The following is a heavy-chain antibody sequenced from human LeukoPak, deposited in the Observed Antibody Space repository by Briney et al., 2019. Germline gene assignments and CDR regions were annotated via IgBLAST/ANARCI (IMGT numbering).Heavy chain of an antibody. CDR3: ARGEMATNYMDV. CDR1: GGTFSSYA. Sequence: ASVKVSCKASGGTFSSYAISWVRQAPGQGLEWMGGIIPIFGTANYAQKFQGRVTITADKSTSTAYMELSSLRSEDTAVYYCARGEMATNYMDVWGKGTTVTISS. CDR2: IIPIFGTA. D-gene: IGHD5-24*01. J-gene: IGHJ6*03. V-gene: IGHV1-69*06.